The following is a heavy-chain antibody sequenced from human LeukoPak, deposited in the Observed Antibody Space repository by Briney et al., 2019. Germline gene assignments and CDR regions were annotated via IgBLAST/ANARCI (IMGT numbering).Heavy chain of an antibody. CDR1: GFTFNNYW. CDR3: ARGYGDWFDP. J-gene: IGHJ5*02. CDR2: INSDESRT. D-gene: IGHD3-10*01. Sequence: GGSLRLSCAASGFTFNNYWMHWVRQAPGKGLVWVSRINSDESRTAYADSVKGRFSISKDNAKNTLYLQMNSLRAEDMGVYYCARGYGDWFDPWGQGTLVTVSS. V-gene: IGHV3-74*01.